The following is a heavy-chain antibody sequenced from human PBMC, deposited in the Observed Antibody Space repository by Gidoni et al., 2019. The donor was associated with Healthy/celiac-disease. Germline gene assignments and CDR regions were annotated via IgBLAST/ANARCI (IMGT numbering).Heavy chain of an antibody. CDR1: GYSFTSYW. J-gene: IGHJ6*02. D-gene: IGHD1-26*01. V-gene: IGHV5-51*01. Sequence: EVQLVQSGAEVKKPGESLKISCKGSGYSFTSYWIGWVRQMPGNGLEWMGIIYPGDSDTRYSPSFQAQVTISADKSISTAYLQWSSLKASDTAMYYCARHVGGWELLGYYYGMDVWVQGTTVTVSS. CDR2: IYPGDSDT. CDR3: ARHVGGWELLGYYYGMDV.